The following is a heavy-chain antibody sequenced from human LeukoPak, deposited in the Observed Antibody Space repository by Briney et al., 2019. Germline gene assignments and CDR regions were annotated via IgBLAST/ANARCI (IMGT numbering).Heavy chain of an antibody. D-gene: IGHD3-16*02. V-gene: IGHV4-34*01. Sequence: PSETLSLTCAVYGGSFSPYYWSWIRQPPGKGLEWIGEINHSGSTNYNPSLKSRVTISVDTSKNQFSLRLSSVTAADTAVYYCASGLSYHFDDWGQGTLVTVSS. CDR2: INHSGST. CDR1: GGSFSPYY. CDR3: ASGLSYHFDD. J-gene: IGHJ4*02.